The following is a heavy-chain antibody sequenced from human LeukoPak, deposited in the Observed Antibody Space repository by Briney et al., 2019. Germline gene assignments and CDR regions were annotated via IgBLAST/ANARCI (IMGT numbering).Heavy chain of an antibody. J-gene: IGHJ4*02. Sequence: PGGSPRLSCAASGFTFSSYGMHWVRQAPGKGLEWVAVISYDGSNKYYADSVKGRFTISRDNSKNTLYLQMNSLRAEDTAVYYCAKVHSSSWYPIDYWGQGTLVTVSS. CDR2: ISYDGSNK. V-gene: IGHV3-30*18. CDR1: GFTFSSYG. D-gene: IGHD6-13*01. CDR3: AKVHSSSWYPIDY.